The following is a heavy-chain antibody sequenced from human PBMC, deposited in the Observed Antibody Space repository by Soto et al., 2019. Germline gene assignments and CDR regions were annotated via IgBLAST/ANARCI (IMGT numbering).Heavy chain of an antibody. V-gene: IGHV1-8*01. CDR1: GYTFTSYD. CDR3: ARGYTIAAAGTGWFDP. CDR2: MNPNSGNT. J-gene: IGHJ5*02. D-gene: IGHD6-13*01. Sequence: ASVKVSCKASGYTFTSYDINWVRQATGQGLEWMGWMNPNSGNTGYAQKFQGRVTMTRNTSISTAYMELSSLRSEDTAVYYCARGYTIAAAGTGWFDPWGQGTLVTVYS.